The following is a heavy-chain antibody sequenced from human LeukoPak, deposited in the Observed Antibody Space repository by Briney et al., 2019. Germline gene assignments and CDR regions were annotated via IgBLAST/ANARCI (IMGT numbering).Heavy chain of an antibody. V-gene: IGHV3-48*04. CDR3: ATDFWSGYYVDY. CDR1: GFTFSGYS. Sequence: GGSPRLSCAASGFTFSGYSMNWVRQAPGKGLEWVSYISSGSSTKYYADSVKGRLTISRDNAKNSLYLQMNSLRAEDTAVYYCATDFWSGYYVDYWGQGTLVTVSS. D-gene: IGHD3-3*01. CDR2: ISSGSSTK. J-gene: IGHJ4*02.